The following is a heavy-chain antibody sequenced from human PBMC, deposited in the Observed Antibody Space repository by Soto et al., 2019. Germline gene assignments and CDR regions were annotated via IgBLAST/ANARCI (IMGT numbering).Heavy chain of an antibody. CDR2: VSVSGGTT. J-gene: IGHJ4*02. CDR3: AKGLYYYDSRGYRLFDY. Sequence: GGSLRLSCAACGFMFNNYSISWVRQAPWKGLEWVSTVSVSGGTTYYADSLKGRFTISRDNSKKTVYLQMNRLRADDTAIYYCAKGLYYYDSRGYRLFDYWGQGTLVTVSS. CDR1: GFMFNNYS. D-gene: IGHD3-22*01. V-gene: IGHV3-23*01.